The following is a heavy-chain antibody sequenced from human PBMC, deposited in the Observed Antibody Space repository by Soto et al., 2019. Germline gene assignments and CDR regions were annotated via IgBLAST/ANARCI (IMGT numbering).Heavy chain of an antibody. D-gene: IGHD3-22*01. CDR2: IYYSGST. Sequence: SETLSLTCIVSGGSISSYYWSWIRQPPGKGLEWIGYIYYSGSTNYNPSLKSRVIISVDTSKNQFSLKLSSVTAADTAVYYCARGNYDSSGYYGRYYYYGMDVWGQGTTVTVSS. V-gene: IGHV4-59*01. CDR1: GGSISSYY. J-gene: IGHJ6*02. CDR3: ARGNYDSSGYYGRYYYYGMDV.